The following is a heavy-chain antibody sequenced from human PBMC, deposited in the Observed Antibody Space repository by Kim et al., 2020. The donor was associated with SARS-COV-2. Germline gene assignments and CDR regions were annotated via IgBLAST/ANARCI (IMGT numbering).Heavy chain of an antibody. Sequence: GGSLRLSCAASGFTFSSYGMHWVRQAPGKGLEWVAVISYDGSNKYYADSVKGRFTISRDNSKNTLYLQMNSLRAEDTAVYYCAKEDGLLWFGELFDYYG. CDR3: AKEDGLLWFGELFDYYG. CDR1: GFTFSSYG. D-gene: IGHD3-10*01. J-gene: IGHJ6*01. V-gene: IGHV3-30*18. CDR2: ISYDGSNK.